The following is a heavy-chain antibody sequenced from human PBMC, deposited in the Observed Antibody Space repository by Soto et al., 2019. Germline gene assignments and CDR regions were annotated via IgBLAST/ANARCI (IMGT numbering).Heavy chain of an antibody. J-gene: IGHJ3*01. CDR2: IYYDGST. D-gene: IGHD3-10*01. Sequence: SETLSLTCSVSGVSITTSSYNWDWIRQPPGKGLEWIGTIYYDGSTSYNPSLRSQVTISVDTSKNHFALKVNSVTAADTAVYYCARFYGNAFDVWGRGTVVTVSS. CDR3: ARFYGNAFDV. CDR1: GVSITTSSYN. V-gene: IGHV4-39*02.